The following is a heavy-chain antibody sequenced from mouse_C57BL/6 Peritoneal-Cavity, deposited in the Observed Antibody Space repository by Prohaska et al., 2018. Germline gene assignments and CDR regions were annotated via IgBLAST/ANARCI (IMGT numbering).Heavy chain of an antibody. Sequence: ELQLLYTGGGLVQPGGSRGLSCEGSGFTFSGFWMSWVRQTPGKTLEWIGDINSDGSAINYAPSIKDRFTIFRDNDKSTLYLQMSNVRSEDTATYFCMRYGNYWYFDVWGTGTTVTVSS. CDR3: MRYGNYWYFDV. CDR2: INSDGSAI. V-gene: IGHV11-2*01. J-gene: IGHJ1*03. D-gene: IGHD2-1*01. CDR1: GFTFSGFW.